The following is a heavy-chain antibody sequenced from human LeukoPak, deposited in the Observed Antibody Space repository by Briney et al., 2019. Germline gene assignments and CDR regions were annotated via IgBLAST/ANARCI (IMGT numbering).Heavy chain of an antibody. CDR2: ISSSSSTI. CDR3: ARVKYDYDSSRFDP. V-gene: IGHV3-48*01. D-gene: IGHD3-22*01. CDR1: GFTFSSYS. Sequence: PGGSLRLSCAASGFTFSSYSMNWVRQAPGKGLEWVSYISSSSSTIYYADSVKGRFTISRDNAKNSLYLQMNSLRAEDTAVYYCARVKYDYDSSRFDPWGQGTLVTVSS. J-gene: IGHJ5*02.